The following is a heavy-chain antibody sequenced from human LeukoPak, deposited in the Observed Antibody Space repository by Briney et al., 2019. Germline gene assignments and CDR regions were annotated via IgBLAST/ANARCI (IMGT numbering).Heavy chain of an antibody. CDR1: GGSFSGYY. Sequence: SETLSLTCAVYGGSFSGYYWSWIRQPPGKGLEWIGEINHSGSTNYNPSLKSRVTISVDTSKNQFSLKLSSVTAADTAVYYCARGPRGRRFDYWGQGTLVTVSS. V-gene: IGHV4-34*01. J-gene: IGHJ4*02. CDR3: ARGPRGRRFDY. CDR2: INHSGST. D-gene: IGHD1-14*01.